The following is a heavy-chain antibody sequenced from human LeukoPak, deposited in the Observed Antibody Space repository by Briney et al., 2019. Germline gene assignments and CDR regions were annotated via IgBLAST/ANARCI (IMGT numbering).Heavy chain of an antibody. J-gene: IGHJ4*02. D-gene: IGHD3-22*01. V-gene: IGHV4-59*01. Sequence: SETLSLTCTVSGGSISSYYWSWIRQPPGKGLEWIGYIYYSGSTNYNPSLKSRVTISVDTSMNQFSLKLSSVTAADTAVYYCARAVYYCDSSGYAYYFDYWGQGTLVTVSS. CDR1: GGSISSYY. CDR2: IYYSGST. CDR3: ARAVYYCDSSGYAYYFDY.